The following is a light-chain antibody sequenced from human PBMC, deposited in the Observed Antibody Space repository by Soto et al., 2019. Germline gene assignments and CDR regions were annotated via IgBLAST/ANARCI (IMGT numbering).Light chain of an antibody. V-gene: IGLV2-14*03. CDR2: DVS. J-gene: IGLJ1*01. Sequence: QSALTQPASVSGSPGQSITISCTGTSSDVGAYNFVSWYQQHPGKLPKLMIFDVSRRPSGVSDRSTRSKSGDTASLTISGIQAEDEGHYYSTSYTSSSTHVFGSGTKVHVL. CDR3: TSYTSSSTHV. CDR1: SSDVGAYNF.